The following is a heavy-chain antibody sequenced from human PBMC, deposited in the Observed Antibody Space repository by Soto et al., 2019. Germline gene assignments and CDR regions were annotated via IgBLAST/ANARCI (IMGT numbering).Heavy chain of an antibody. J-gene: IGHJ5*01. V-gene: IGHV4-59*01. D-gene: IGHD3-10*01. CDR2: THHSGTT. CDR1: GASMRSYF. CDR3: ARGGTPTYNWFDS. Sequence: PSETLSLTCTVSGASMRSYFWSWIRQSPGKGLEWIGYTHHSGTTNYNPSLKSRVTISVDTSKTQFSLKLSSVTAADTAVYYCARGGTPTYNWFDSWGQGARVTVSS.